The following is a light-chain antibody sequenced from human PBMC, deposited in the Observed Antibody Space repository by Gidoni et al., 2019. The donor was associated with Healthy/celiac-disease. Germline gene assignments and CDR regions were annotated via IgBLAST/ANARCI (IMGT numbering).Light chain of an antibody. V-gene: IGKV1-8*01. CDR2: AAS. J-gene: IGKJ1*01. CDR1: QGISSY. CDR3: QQYYSYPRT. Sequence: AIRMTQSPSSFSASTGDRVTITCRASQGISSYLAWYQQKPGKAPKLLIYAASTLQSGVPSRFSGSGSGTDFTLTISCLQSEDFATYYCQQYYSYPRTFGPXDQGGNQT.